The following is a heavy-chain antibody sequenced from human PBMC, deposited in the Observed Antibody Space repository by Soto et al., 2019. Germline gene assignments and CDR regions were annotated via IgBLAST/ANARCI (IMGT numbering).Heavy chain of an antibody. J-gene: IGHJ4*02. V-gene: IGHV4-30-4*08. CDR3: ARHEADFVSGQYFFDY. Sequence: QVQLQESGPGLVKPSQTLSLTCTVSGGSISSGDYYWSWIRQPPGKGLEWMGYIYYSGVTYYSQSLKTRLTISLDTSTTQFSLNLASVTAADTAVYYYARHEADFVSGQYFFDYWRQGTLVTVSS. CDR2: IYYSGVT. D-gene: IGHD3-3*01. CDR1: GGSISSGDYY.